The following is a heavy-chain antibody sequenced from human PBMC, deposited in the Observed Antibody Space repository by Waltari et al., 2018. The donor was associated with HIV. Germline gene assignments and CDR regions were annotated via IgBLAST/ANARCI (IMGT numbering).Heavy chain of an antibody. CDR1: GGSFSGYY. Sequence: QVQLQQWGAGLLKPSETLSLTCAVYGGSFSGYYWSWIRQPPGKGLEWIGEINHSGSTNYNPSLNSRVTISVDTSKNQFSLKLSSVTAADTAVYYCARGQDYDVWSGYYYDYWGQGTLVTVSS. CDR3: ARGQDYDVWSGYYYDY. V-gene: IGHV4-34*01. J-gene: IGHJ4*02. CDR2: INHSGST. D-gene: IGHD3-3*01.